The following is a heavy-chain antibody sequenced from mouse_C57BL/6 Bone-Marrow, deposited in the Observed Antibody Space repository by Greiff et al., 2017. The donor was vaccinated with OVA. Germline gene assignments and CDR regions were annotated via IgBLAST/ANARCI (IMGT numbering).Heavy chain of an antibody. CDR2: IYPGDGDT. D-gene: IGHD2-5*01. CDR3: ARSAYYSNYGGFFAY. Sequence: QVQLKQSGAELVKPGASVKISCKASGYAFSSYWMNWVKQRPGKGLEWIGQIYPGDGDTNYNGKFKGKATLTADKSSSTAYMQLGSLTSEDSAVYFCARSAYYSNYGGFFAYWGQGTLVTVSA. V-gene: IGHV1-80*01. J-gene: IGHJ3*01. CDR1: GYAFSSYW.